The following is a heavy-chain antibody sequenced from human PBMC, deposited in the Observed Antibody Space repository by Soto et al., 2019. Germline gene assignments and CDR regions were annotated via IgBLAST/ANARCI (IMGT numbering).Heavy chain of an antibody. Sequence: GASVKVSCKASGYTFTSYDINWVRQATRQGLEWMGWMNPNSGNTGYAQKFQGRVTMTRNTSISTAYMELSSLRSEGTAVYYCARAHATHDAFDIWGQGTMVTVSS. J-gene: IGHJ3*02. CDR1: GYTFTSYD. D-gene: IGHD2-15*01. V-gene: IGHV1-8*01. CDR2: MNPNSGNT. CDR3: ARAHATHDAFDI.